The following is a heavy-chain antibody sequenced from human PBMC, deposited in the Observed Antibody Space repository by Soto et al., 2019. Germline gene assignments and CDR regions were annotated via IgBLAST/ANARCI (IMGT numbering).Heavy chain of an antibody. CDR2: INSDGSST. CDR3: ASVISWFGESSSMDV. V-gene: IGHV3-74*01. Sequence: GGSLRLSCAASGFTFSSYWMHWVRQAPGKGLVWVSRINSDGSSTSYADSVKGRFTISRDNAKNTLYLQMNSLRAEDTAVYYCASVISWFGESSSMDVWGKGTTVTVSS. CDR1: GFTFSSYW. D-gene: IGHD3-10*01. J-gene: IGHJ6*04.